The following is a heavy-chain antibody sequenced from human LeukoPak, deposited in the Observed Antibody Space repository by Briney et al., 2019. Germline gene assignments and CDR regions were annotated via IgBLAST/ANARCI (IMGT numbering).Heavy chain of an antibody. CDR3: TRRVAAAAPFDY. CDR1: GLTFSGSA. J-gene: IGHJ4*02. Sequence: GGSLKLSCAASGLTFSGSAVHWVRQASGKGLEWVGRIRSKANSYATAYAASVKGRFTISRDDSKNTAYLQMNSLKAEDAAVYYCTRRVAAAAPFDYWGQGTLVTVSS. V-gene: IGHV3-73*01. CDR2: IRSKANSYAT. D-gene: IGHD6-13*01.